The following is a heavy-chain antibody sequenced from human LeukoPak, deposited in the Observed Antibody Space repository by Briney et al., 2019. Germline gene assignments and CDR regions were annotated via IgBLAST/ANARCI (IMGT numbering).Heavy chain of an antibody. J-gene: IGHJ4*02. CDR2: ISYDGSNE. D-gene: IGHD3-16*02. CDR3: ARNVWGSYRPTYYFDY. CDR1: GFTFSSYA. Sequence: PGRSLSLSCAASGFTFSSYAMHWVRQAPGKGLEWVAVISYDGSNEYYADSLKGRFTISRVNSKSTLYLQMNSLRPEDTAVYYCARNVWGSYRPTYYFDYWGQGTLVTVSS. V-gene: IGHV3-30*04.